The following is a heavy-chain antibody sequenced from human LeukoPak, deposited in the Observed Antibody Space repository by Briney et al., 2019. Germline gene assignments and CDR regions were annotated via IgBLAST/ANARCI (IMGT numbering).Heavy chain of an antibody. J-gene: IGHJ6*04. Sequence: SVKVFCKASGGTFSSYAISWVRQAPGQGLEWMGGIIPIFGTANYAQKFQGRVSITADKSTSTAYMELSSLGSEDTAVYYCARDPDTASPMDVWGKGTTVTVSS. CDR3: ARDPDTASPMDV. D-gene: IGHD5-18*01. V-gene: IGHV1-69*06. CDR2: IIPIFGTA. CDR1: GGTFSSYA.